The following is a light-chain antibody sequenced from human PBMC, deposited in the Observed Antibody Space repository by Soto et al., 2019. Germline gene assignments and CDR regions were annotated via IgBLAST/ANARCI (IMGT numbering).Light chain of an antibody. V-gene: IGKV3-20*01. CDR1: QSVSSSY. J-gene: IGKJ4*01. CDR2: GAS. CDR3: QQYGSSPLT. Sequence: GERATLSCRASQSVSSSYLAWYQQKPGQAPRLLIYGASSRATGIPDRFSGSGSGTDFTLTISRLEPEDFAVYYCQQYGSSPLTFGGGTKVDIK.